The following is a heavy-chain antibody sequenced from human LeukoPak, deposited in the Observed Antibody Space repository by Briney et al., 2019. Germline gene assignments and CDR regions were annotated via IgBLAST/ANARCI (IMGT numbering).Heavy chain of an antibody. J-gene: IGHJ6*03. Sequence: GGSLRLSCAASGFTFSSYAMHWVRQAPGKGLEYVSAISSNGGSTYYANSVKGRFTISRDNSKNTLYLQMGSLRAEDMAVYYCARDRGVQLRGYYYYMDVWGKGTTVTVSS. D-gene: IGHD5-18*01. CDR3: ARDRGVQLRGYYYYMDV. CDR2: ISSNGGST. V-gene: IGHV3-64*01. CDR1: GFTFSSYA.